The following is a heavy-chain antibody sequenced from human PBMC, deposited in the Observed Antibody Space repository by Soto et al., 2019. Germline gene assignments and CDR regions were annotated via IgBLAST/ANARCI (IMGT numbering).Heavy chain of an antibody. CDR1: GGSISSSSYY. CDR3: ATYYYGSGSDDY. J-gene: IGHJ4*02. V-gene: IGHV4-39*01. Sequence: QLQLQESGPGLVKPSETLSLTCTVSGGSISSSSYYWGWIRQPPGKGLEWIGSSYYSGSTYYNPSLKSRVTISVDTSKNQFSLKLSSVTAADTAVYYCATYYYGSGSDDYWGQGTLVTVSS. CDR2: SYYSGST. D-gene: IGHD3-10*01.